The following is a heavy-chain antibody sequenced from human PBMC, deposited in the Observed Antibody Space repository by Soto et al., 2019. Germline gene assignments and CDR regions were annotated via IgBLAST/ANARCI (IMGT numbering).Heavy chain of an antibody. Sequence: QVQLVQSGAEVKKPGSSVKVSCKASGGTFSSYTISWVRQAPGQGLEWMGRIIPILGIANYAQKFQGRVTNTAEKSTSTAYMELSSLRSEDTAVYYCARETQPAWRYLRAFRGMAVWGQGTTVTVSS. CDR1: GGTFSSYT. D-gene: IGHD1-20*01. V-gene: IGHV1-69*08. CDR2: IIPILGIA. J-gene: IGHJ6*02. CDR3: ARETQPAWRYLRAFRGMAV.